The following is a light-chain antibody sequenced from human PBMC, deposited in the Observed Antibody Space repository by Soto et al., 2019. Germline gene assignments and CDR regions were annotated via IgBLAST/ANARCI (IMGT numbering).Light chain of an antibody. CDR1: SSDVGAYNY. Sequence: QSVLTQPASVSGSPGQSITISCTGTSSDVGAYNYVSWYQHPPGKAPKLMIYDVSSRPSGISHRFSGSKSGSMASLTISGLQAEDEADYYCTSYTSGATLLFGGGTKLTVL. CDR3: TSYTSGATLL. V-gene: IGLV2-14*03. J-gene: IGLJ2*01. CDR2: DVS.